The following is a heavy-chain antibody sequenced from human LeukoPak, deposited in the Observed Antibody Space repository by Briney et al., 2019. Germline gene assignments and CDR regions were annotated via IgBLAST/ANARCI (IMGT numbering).Heavy chain of an antibody. CDR2: INPNSGGT. V-gene: IGHV1-2*02. Sequence: ASVKVSCKASGYTFTDYYIHCVRQAPGQGLEWLGWINPNSGGTNYAQKLQGRVTMTRDTSIRTVYMEVSRLTSDDTAVYYCATMGATTFDHWGQGTLVTVSS. D-gene: IGHD1-26*01. CDR1: GYTFTDYY. J-gene: IGHJ4*02. CDR3: ATMGATTFDH.